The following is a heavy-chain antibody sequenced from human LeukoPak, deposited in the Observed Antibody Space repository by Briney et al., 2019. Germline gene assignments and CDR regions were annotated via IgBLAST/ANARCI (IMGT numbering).Heavy chain of an antibody. D-gene: IGHD2-2*01. CDR3: ARRRYDYYYYYMDV. CDR2: INHSGST. V-gene: IGHV4-34*01. Sequence: SETLSLTCAVYGGSFSGYYWSWIRQPPGKGLEWIGEINHSGSTNYNPSLKSRVTISVDTSKNQFSLKLSSVTAADTAVYYCARRRYDYYYYYMDVWGKGTTVTISS. CDR1: GGSFSGYY. J-gene: IGHJ6*03.